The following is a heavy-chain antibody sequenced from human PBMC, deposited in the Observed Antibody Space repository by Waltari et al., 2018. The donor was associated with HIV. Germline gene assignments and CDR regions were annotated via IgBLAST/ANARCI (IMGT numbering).Heavy chain of an antibody. Sequence: QLQLQESGPGLVKPSETLSLTCTVSGGSVFSSVSYWGWIRQPPGRGLEWIGTLYYIGNTYYNPSLQSRVTISVGVSKNQCSLKLGSVSASDTAVYYCARLDCSGGTCSPFDPWGQGTLVTVSS. V-gene: IGHV4-39*01. CDR2: LYYIGNT. CDR3: ARLDCSGGTCSPFDP. CDR1: GGSVFSSVSY. D-gene: IGHD2-15*01. J-gene: IGHJ5*02.